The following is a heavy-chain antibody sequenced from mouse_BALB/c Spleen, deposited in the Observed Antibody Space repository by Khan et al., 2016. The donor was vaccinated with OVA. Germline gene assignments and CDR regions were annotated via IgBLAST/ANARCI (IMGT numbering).Heavy chain of an antibody. CDR1: GYTFTSYW. CDR2: IYPGNTDT. J-gene: IGHJ3*01. Sequence: EVQLQQSGTVLARPGASVKMSCKASGYTFTSYWMHWVKQRPGQGLEWIGDIYPGNTDTNYNQKFKGKAKLTAVTSTSTAYMELYSLTNEESAVYYCTRRNWDVAWFAYWGQGTLVTVSA. CDR3: TRRNWDVAWFAY. D-gene: IGHD4-1*01. V-gene: IGHV1-5*01.